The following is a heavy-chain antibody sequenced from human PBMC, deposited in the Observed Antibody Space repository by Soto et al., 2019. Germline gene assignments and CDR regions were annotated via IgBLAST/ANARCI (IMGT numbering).Heavy chain of an antibody. V-gene: IGHV3-30-3*01. CDR3: GRCSSTSCHLGADY. Sequence: WGSLRLSCAASGFTFSSYALHWCRQAPGRGLEWVALISFDGNNKYYANSVKGRFTISRDNSKNTLYLQMSSLRAEDTAVYYCGRCSSTSCHLGADYWGQGTLVTVSS. CDR2: ISFDGNNK. CDR1: GFTFSSYA. D-gene: IGHD2-2*01. J-gene: IGHJ4*02.